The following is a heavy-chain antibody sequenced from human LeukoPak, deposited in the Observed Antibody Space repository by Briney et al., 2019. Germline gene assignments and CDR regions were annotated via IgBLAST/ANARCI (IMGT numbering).Heavy chain of an antibody. Sequence: ASVKVSCKASGYTFTSYDINWVRQATGQGLEWMGWMNPNSGNTGYAQKFQGRVTITRNTSISTAYMELSSLRSEDTAVYYCARGTDDYSNYLLDYWGQGTLVTVSS. J-gene: IGHJ4*02. CDR1: GYTFTSYD. CDR3: ARGTDDYSNYLLDY. D-gene: IGHD4-11*01. CDR2: MNPNSGNT. V-gene: IGHV1-8*03.